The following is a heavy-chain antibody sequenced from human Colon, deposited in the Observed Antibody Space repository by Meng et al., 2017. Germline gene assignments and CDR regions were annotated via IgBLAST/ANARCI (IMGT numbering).Heavy chain of an antibody. CDR3: ASSIDYGDYGSYFDY. CDR2: ISSSSSYI. Sequence: GESLKISCAASGFTFSSYSINWVRQAPGKGLEWVSSISSSSSYIYYADSVKGRFTISRDKAKNSLYLQMNSLRAEDTAVYYCASSIDYGDYGSYFDYWGQGTLVTVSS. CDR1: GFTFSSYS. J-gene: IGHJ4*02. V-gene: IGHV3-21*01. D-gene: IGHD4-17*01.